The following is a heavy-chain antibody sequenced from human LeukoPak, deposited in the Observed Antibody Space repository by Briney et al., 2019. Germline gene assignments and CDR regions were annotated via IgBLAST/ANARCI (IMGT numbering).Heavy chain of an antibody. D-gene: IGHD3-9*01. CDR1: GGSFSGYY. J-gene: IGHJ5*02. CDR3: ARVKSYDILTGYYSSQGNWFDP. CDR2: INHSGST. V-gene: IGHV4-34*01. Sequence: SETLSLTRAVYGGSFSGYYWSWIRQPPGMGLEWIGEINHSGSTNYNPSLKSRVTISVDTSKNQFSLKLSSVTAADTAVYYCARVKSYDILTGYYSSQGNWFDPWGQGTLVTVSS.